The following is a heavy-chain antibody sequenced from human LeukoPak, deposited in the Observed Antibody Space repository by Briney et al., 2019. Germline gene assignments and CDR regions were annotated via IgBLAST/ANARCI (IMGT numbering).Heavy chain of an antibody. CDR1: GGSISSYY. V-gene: IGHV4-59*08. Sequence: NPSETQSLTCTVSGGSISSYYWSWFRQPPGKGLEWIGYMYYSGITNYNPSLKSRVTIAVDTSKNQFSLKLSSVTAADTAVYYCARRVAVAGNYYFDYWGQGTLVTVSS. CDR2: MYYSGIT. J-gene: IGHJ4*02. D-gene: IGHD6-19*01. CDR3: ARRVAVAGNYYFDY.